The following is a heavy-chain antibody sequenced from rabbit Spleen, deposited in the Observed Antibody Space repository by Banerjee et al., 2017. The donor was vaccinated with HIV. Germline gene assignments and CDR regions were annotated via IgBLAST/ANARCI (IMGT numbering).Heavy chain of an antibody. D-gene: IGHD8-1*01. V-gene: IGHV1S45*01. CDR3: ARDTGTSFSTYGMDL. CDR2: IYAGSSGFT. CDR1: GIDFSSSSY. Sequence: QQQLEESGGGLVKPGGTLTLTCKASGIDFSSSSYMCWVRQAPGKGLEWIACIYAGSSGFTYFANWAKGRFTISKTSSTTVTLQMTSLTAADTATYFCARDTGTSFSTYGMDLWGQGTLVTVS. J-gene: IGHJ6*01.